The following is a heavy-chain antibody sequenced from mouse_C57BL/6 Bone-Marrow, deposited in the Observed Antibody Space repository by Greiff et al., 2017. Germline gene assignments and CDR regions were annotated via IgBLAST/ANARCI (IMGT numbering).Heavy chain of an antibody. CDR3: ARWAGYYGFAY. CDR1: GYTFTSYG. CDR2: IYPRSGNT. V-gene: IGHV1-81*01. D-gene: IGHD1-1*01. Sequence: VQLPQSGAELARPGASVKLSCKASGYTFTSYGISWVKQRTGQGLEWIGEIYPRSGNTYYNEKFKGKATLTADKSSSTAYMELRSLTSEDSAVYFCARWAGYYGFAYWGQGTLVTVSA. J-gene: IGHJ3*01.